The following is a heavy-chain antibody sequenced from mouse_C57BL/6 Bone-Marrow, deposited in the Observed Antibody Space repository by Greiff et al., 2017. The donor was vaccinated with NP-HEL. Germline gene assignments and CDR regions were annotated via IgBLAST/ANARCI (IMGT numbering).Heavy chain of an antibody. D-gene: IGHD6-2*01. CDR2: IYPSDSET. CDR3: ARSLVYYFDY. CDR1: GYTFTSYG. J-gene: IGHJ2*01. Sequence: VQLQQSGAELARPGASVKLSCKASGYTFTSYGISWVKQRTGQGLEWIGNIYPSDSETHYNQKFKDKATLTVDKSSSTAYMQLSSLTSEDSAVYYCARSLVYYFDYWGQGTTLTVSS. V-gene: IGHV1-61*01.